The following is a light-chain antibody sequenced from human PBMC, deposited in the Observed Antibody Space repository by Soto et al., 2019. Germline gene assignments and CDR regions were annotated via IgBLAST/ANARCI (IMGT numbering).Light chain of an antibody. Sequence: EVVLTQSPGTLSLSPGERPTLSCRASQSVSNNYFAWYQQKPGQAPRLLIFGSSDRDTGIPDRFSGSGSGTDFTLTISSLEPEDCAGYDFQQYGSSPPYTFGRGTKLEIK. CDR2: GSS. CDR1: QSVSNNY. V-gene: IGKV3-20*01. J-gene: IGKJ2*01. CDR3: QQYGSSPPYT.